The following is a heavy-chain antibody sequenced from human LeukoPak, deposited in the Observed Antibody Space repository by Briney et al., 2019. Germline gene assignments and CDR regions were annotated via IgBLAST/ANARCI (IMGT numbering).Heavy chain of an antibody. CDR2: IYYSGST. D-gene: IGHD1-26*01. J-gene: IGHJ3*02. Sequence: SETLSLACTVSGGSVSGGSYYWSWIRQPPGKGLEWIGYIYYSGSTNHNPSLKSRVTISVDTSKNQFSLKLSSVTAADTAGYYCASLLRALVAFDIWGQGTLVTVSS. CDR1: GGSVSGGSYY. CDR3: ASLLRALVAFDI. V-gene: IGHV4-61*01.